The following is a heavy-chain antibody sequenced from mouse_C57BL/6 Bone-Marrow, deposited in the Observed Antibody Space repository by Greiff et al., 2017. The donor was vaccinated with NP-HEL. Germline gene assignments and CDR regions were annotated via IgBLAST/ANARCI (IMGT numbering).Heavy chain of an antibody. CDR2: ISDGGSYT. CDR3: ARGGLFAY. Sequence: EVQLVESGGGLVKPGGSLKLSCAASGFTFSSYAMSWVRQTPEKRLEWVATISDGGSYTYYPDNVKGRFTISRDNAKNNLYLQMSQLKSEDTAMYYCARGGLFAYWGQGTLVTVSA. V-gene: IGHV5-4*01. J-gene: IGHJ3*01. CDR1: GFTFSSYA.